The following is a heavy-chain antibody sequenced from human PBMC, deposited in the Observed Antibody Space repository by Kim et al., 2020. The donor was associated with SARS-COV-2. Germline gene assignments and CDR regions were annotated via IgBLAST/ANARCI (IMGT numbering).Heavy chain of an antibody. CDR2: INGDGSGT. CDR1: GFTFNKYW. Sequence: GGSLRLSCAASGFTFNKYWMDWVRQAPGKGLVWVARINGDGSGTSYADSVKGRFSFSRDNAKNTLYLQMNSLRAEETAVYYCARVYYGVTESWGQGTLVTVSS. D-gene: IGHD3-10*01. CDR3: ARVYYGVTES. V-gene: IGHV3-74*01. J-gene: IGHJ4*02.